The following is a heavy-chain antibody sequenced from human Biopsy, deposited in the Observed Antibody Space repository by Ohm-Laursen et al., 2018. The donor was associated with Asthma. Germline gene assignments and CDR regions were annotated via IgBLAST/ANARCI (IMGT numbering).Heavy chain of an antibody. CDR2: INSVFGTT. V-gene: IGHV1-69*13. D-gene: IGHD2-2*01. J-gene: IGHJ4*02. Sequence: ASVKASCKYLGGTFNTYVIGWVRHAPGQGLEWKGGINSVFGTTTYPQKFQDRVTITADDSPSTVYMELSSLRSEDTAVYYCARKAGSCISRTCYSLDFWGQGTLVTVSS. CDR1: GGTFNTYV. CDR3: ARKAGSCISRTCYSLDF.